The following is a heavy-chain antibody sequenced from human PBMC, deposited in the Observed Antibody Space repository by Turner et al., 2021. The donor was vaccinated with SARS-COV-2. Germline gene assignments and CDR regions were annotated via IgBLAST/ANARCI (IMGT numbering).Heavy chain of an antibody. CDR3: AKDILGNYYYYSMDV. J-gene: IGHJ6*02. CDR2: ISWNSGSI. Sequence: EVQLVESGGGLVQPGRSLRLSCAASGFTFDDYAMHWVRQAPGKGLEWVSGISWNSGSIGYADSVKGRFTISRDNAKNSLYLQMNSLRAEDTALYYCAKDILGNYYYYSMDVWGQGTTVTVSS. CDR1: GFTFDDYA. V-gene: IGHV3-9*01. D-gene: IGHD7-27*01.